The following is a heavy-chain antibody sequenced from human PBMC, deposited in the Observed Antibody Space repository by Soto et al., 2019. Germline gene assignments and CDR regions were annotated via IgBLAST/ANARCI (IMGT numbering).Heavy chain of an antibody. J-gene: IGHJ4*02. CDR3: ARDNTYYDFWSGYYTL. CDR2: IIPILGIA. Sequence: QVQLVQSGAEVKKPGSSVKVSCKASGGTFSSYTISWVRQAPGQGLEWMGRIIPILGIANYAQKFQGRVTMTADKSTSTAYMELSSMRSEDTAVYYCARDNTYYDFWSGYYTLWGQGTLVTVSS. V-gene: IGHV1-69*02. D-gene: IGHD3-3*01. CDR1: GGTFSSYT.